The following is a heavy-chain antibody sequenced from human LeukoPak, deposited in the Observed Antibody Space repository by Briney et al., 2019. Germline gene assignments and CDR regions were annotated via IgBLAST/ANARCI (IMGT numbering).Heavy chain of an antibody. CDR3: ARGPYYDVLTGYYNDAFDI. D-gene: IGHD3-9*01. J-gene: IGHJ3*02. Sequence: GGSLRLSCAASGFTFSSYAMSWVRQAPGKGLEWVSAISGSGGSTYYADSVKGRFTISRDNSKNTLYLQMNSLRAEDTAVYYCARGPYYDVLTGYYNDAFDISGQGTMVTVSS. CDR1: GFTFSSYA. CDR2: ISGSGGST. V-gene: IGHV3-23*01.